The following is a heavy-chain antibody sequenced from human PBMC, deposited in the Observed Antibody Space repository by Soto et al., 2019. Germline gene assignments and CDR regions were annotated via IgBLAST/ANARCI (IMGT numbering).Heavy chain of an antibody. V-gene: IGHV3-9*01. CDR1: GFTFDDYA. CDR3: AAYCSGGSCYGGGAFGI. J-gene: IGHJ3*02. Sequence: GGSLRLSCAASGFTFDDYAMHWVRQAPGKGLEWVSGISWNSGSIGYADSVKGRFTISRDNAKNSLYLQMNSLRAEDTALYYCAAYCSGGSCYGGGAFGIWGQGTMVTVSS. CDR2: ISWNSGSI. D-gene: IGHD2-15*01.